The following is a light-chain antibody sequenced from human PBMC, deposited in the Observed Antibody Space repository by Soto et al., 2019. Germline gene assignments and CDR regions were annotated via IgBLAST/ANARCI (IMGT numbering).Light chain of an antibody. Sequence: QSALTQPRSVSGSPGQSVTIFCTGTSSDVGGYNYVSWYQHHPGKAPKLIIFDVTKRPSGVPDRFSGSKSGNTASLNVSGLQAEDEADYYCSSYAGSHKGIFGGGTKLTVL. CDR3: SSYAGSHKGI. CDR2: DVT. J-gene: IGLJ2*01. V-gene: IGLV2-11*01. CDR1: SSDVGGYNY.